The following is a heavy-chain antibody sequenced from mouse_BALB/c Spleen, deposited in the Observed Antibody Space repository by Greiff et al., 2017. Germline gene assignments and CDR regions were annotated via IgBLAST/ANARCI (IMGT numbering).Heavy chain of an antibody. CDR3: ARQDY. Sequence: VQLKESGAELVRPGALVKLSCKASGFNIKDYYMHWVKQRPEQGLEWIGWIDPENGNTIYDPKFQGKASITADTSSNTAYLQLSSLTSEDTAVYYCARQDYWGQGTTLTVSS. CDR2: IDPENGNT. CDR1: GFNIKDYY. J-gene: IGHJ2*01. V-gene: IGHV14-1*02.